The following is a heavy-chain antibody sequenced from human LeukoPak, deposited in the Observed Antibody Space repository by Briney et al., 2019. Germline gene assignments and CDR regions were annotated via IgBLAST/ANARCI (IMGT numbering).Heavy chain of an antibody. Sequence: NPSETLSLTCTVSGGSMSPYHWGWIRQPPGKGLEWTGYIYYSGSTNYNPSLNSRVTISVDTFKNQFSLRLSSVTAADTAIYYCARAVSGRFDYWGQGTLVTVSS. V-gene: IGHV4-59*08. CDR1: GGSMSPYH. D-gene: IGHD6-19*01. J-gene: IGHJ4*02. CDR3: ARAVSGRFDY. CDR2: IYYSGST.